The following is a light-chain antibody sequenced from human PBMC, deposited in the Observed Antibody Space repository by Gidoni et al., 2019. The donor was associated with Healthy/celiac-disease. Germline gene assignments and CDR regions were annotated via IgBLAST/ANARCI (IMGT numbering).Light chain of an antibody. CDR1: SSDVGSYNL. J-gene: IGLJ3*02. V-gene: IGLV2-23*02. CDR2: EVS. Sequence: QSALTQPASVSRSPGPSITISCTGTSSDVGSYNLVSWYQQHPGKAPKLMIYEVSKRPSGVSNRFSGSNSGNTASLTISGLQAEDEADYYCCSYAGSSTFWVFGGGTKLTVL. CDR3: CSYAGSSTFWV.